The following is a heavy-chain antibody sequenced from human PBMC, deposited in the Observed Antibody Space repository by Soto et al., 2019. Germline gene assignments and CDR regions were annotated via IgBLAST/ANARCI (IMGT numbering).Heavy chain of an antibody. CDR3: AREVVPAASIDY. V-gene: IGHV1-69*04. D-gene: IGHD2-2*01. J-gene: IGHJ4*02. CDR2: IIPILGIA. Sequence: SVKVSCKASGGTFSSYTISWVRQAPGQGLEWMGRIIPILGIANYAQKFQGRVTITADKSTSTAYMELSSLRSEDTAVYYCAREVVPAASIDYWGQGTLVTVSS. CDR1: GGTFSSYT.